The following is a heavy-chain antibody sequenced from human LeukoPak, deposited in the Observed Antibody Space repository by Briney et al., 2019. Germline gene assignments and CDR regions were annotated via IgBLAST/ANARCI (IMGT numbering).Heavy chain of an antibody. CDR1: GYTFTGYY. V-gene: IGHV1-2*02. CDR3: ARDLGGVGVVVPKTPKNWFDP. CDR2: INPNSGGT. Sequence: EASVKVSCKASGYTFTGYYMHWVRQAPGQGLEWMGWINPNSGGTNYAQKFQGRVTMTRDASISTAYMELSRLRSDDTAVYYCARDLGGVGVVVPKTPKNWFDPWGQGTLVTVSS. D-gene: IGHD2-2*01. J-gene: IGHJ5*02.